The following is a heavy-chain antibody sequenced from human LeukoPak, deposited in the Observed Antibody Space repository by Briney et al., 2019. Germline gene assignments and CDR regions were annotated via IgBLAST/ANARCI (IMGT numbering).Heavy chain of an antibody. CDR2: ISGSGGGT. J-gene: IGHJ4*02. Sequence: PGGSLRLSCAASGFTFSSYAMSWVRQAPGKGLEWVSAISGSGGGTYYADSVKGRFTISRDNSKNTLYLQMNSLRAEDTAVYYCAKDLDYYDSSGYLFDYWGQGTLVTVSS. CDR3: AKDLDYYDSSGYLFDY. V-gene: IGHV3-23*01. D-gene: IGHD3-22*01. CDR1: GFTFSSYA.